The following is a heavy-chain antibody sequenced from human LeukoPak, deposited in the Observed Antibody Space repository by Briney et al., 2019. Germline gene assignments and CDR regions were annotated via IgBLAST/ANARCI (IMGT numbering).Heavy chain of an antibody. CDR1: GFTFSSYG. V-gene: IGHV3-30*02. CDR3: ARKVTIFGVDPDY. D-gene: IGHD3-3*01. Sequence: GGSLRLSCAASGFTFSSYGMHWVRQAPGKGLEWVAFIRYDGSNKYYADSVKGRFTISRDNSKNTLYLQMNSLRAEDTAVYYCARKVTIFGVDPDYWGQGTLVTVSS. J-gene: IGHJ4*02. CDR2: IRYDGSNK.